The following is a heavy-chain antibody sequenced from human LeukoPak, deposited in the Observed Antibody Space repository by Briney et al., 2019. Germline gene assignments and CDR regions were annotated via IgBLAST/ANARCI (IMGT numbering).Heavy chain of an antibody. J-gene: IGHJ5*02. Sequence: TGGSLRLSCAASGFTFSSYAMSWVRQAPGKGPEWVSAISGSGGSTYYADSVKGRFTTSRDNSKNTLYLQMNSLRAEDTAVYYCAKHSSGWSGWFDPWGQGTLVTVSS. D-gene: IGHD6-19*01. CDR2: ISGSGGST. V-gene: IGHV3-23*01. CDR3: AKHSSGWSGWFDP. CDR1: GFTFSSYA.